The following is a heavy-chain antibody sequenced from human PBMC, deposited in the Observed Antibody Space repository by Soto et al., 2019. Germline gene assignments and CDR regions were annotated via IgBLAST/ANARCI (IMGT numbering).Heavy chain of an antibody. CDR1: GGTFSSHS. V-gene: IGHV1-69*01. D-gene: IGHD1-1*01. J-gene: IGHJ6*02. Sequence: QVQLVQSGAEVMKPGSSVKVSCKSSGGTFSSHSINWVRQAPGQGLEWMGGIIPIFGPANFAKKFQGRVTITADESTTTAYMELSSLTSEDTAVYYCATGSFTSTGGRIGYHYNAMDVWGQVTTVTVSS. CDR2: IIPIFGPA. CDR3: ATGSFTSTGGRIGYHYNAMDV.